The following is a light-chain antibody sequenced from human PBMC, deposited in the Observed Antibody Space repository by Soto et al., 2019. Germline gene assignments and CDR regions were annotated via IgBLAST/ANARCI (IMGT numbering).Light chain of an antibody. CDR3: QHYNSYSEA. Sequence: DIQMNQSPSTLSASVGDRVTITCRASQSTSGWLAWYQQKPGEAPKLLIYDASALPRGVPSRFSGSGSGTEFTLTISSLQPDDFATYYCQHYNSYSEAFGQGTKVDIK. J-gene: IGKJ1*01. V-gene: IGKV1-5*01. CDR1: QSTSGW. CDR2: DAS.